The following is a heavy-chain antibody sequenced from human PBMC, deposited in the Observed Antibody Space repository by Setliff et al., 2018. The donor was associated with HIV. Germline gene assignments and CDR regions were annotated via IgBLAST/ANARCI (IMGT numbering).Heavy chain of an antibody. J-gene: IGHJ5*02. Sequence: SETLSLTCAVSGYSISSGYYWGWIRQPPGKGLEWIGSIYHSGSTYNNPSLKSRVTISVDTSKNQFSPKLTSVTAADTAVYYCARTLRAAAMGYRFGENWFDPWGHGNLVTVSS. CDR2: IYHSGST. D-gene: IGHD5-18*01. CDR1: GYSISSGYY. V-gene: IGHV4-38-2*01. CDR3: ARTLRAAAMGYRFGENWFDP.